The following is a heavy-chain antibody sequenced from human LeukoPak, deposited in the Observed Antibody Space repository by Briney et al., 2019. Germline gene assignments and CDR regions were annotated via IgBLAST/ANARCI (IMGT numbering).Heavy chain of an antibody. CDR2: INDSGSS. CDR1: GGSFSGYY. CDR3: ARGPYSYDSSGAFDI. J-gene: IGHJ3*02. V-gene: IGHV4-34*01. Sequence: PSETLSLTCAVYGGSFSGYYWSWIRQPPGKGLEWIGQINDSGSSHYNPSLKSRVTMSVVTYKNQFSLKLSSVTAADTAVYFCARGPYSYDSSGAFDIWGQGTMVTVSS. D-gene: IGHD3-22*01.